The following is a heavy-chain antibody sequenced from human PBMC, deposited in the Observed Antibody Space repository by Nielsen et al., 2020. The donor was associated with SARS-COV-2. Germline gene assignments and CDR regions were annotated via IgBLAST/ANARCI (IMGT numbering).Heavy chain of an antibody. V-gene: IGHV3-21*01. Sequence: GSLRLSCAASGFNFSGHSMSWVRQAPGKGLEWVSSLSGSSRYIYYADSLQGRFTISRDNARNSLFLQMNSLRAEDTAVYYCARIIIQCSSTHCYTLGGMDVWGKGTTVTVSS. CDR1: GFNFSGHS. CDR2: LSGSSRYI. CDR3: ARIIIQCSSTHCYTLGGMDV. D-gene: IGHD2-2*02. J-gene: IGHJ6*04.